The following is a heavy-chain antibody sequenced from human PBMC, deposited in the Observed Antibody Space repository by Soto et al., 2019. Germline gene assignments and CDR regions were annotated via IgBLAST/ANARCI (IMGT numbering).Heavy chain of an antibody. CDR3: AKDAVYYYGDTGH. D-gene: IGHD3-10*01. Sequence: PGGSLRLSCAASGFTLRSSVMSWVRQVPGKGLEWVATIGAYGASIYYADSVKGRFTISTDTPMNTLYLQLNSLRAEDTAVYYCAKDAVYYYGDTGHWGQGTLVTVSS. V-gene: IGHV3-23*01. J-gene: IGHJ4*02. CDR2: IGAYGASI. CDR1: GFTLRSSV.